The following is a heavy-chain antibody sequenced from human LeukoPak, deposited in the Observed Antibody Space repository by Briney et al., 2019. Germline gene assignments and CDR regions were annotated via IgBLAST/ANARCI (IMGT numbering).Heavy chain of an antibody. CDR1: GFTVSRYY. J-gene: IGHJ4*02. Sequence: GGSLRLSRAVSGFTVSRYYMSWVRQPPGRGMEWVAVIYGGGNTYYADSVKGRFTLSRDSHKNTVSLQMNILRDKDTAVYYCASDLLERKVTDEGELDYWGQETRDSVSS. CDR2: IYGGGNT. D-gene: IGHD3-16*01. CDR3: ASDLLERKVTDEGELDY. V-gene: IGHV3-66*01.